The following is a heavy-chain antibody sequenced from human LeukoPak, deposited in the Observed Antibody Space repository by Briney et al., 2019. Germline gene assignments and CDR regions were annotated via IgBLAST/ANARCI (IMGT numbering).Heavy chain of an antibody. D-gene: IGHD3-22*01. V-gene: IGHV3-30-3*01. CDR3: ARKRDSGYYYDY. CDR2: ISYDGSNK. Sequence: GGSLRLSCAASGFTFSSYAMHWVRQAPGKGLEWVAVISYDGSNKYYADSVKGRFTISRDNSKNTLYLQMNSLRAEDTAVYYCARKRDSGYYYDYWGQGTLVTVSS. J-gene: IGHJ4*02. CDR1: GFTFSSYA.